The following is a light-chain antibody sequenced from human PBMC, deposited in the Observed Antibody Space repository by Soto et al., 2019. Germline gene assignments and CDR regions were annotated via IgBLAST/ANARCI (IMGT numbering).Light chain of an antibody. CDR1: QSIGSW. CDR3: QQYNTYRYT. CDR2: KAS. J-gene: IGKJ2*01. V-gene: IGKV1-5*03. Sequence: DIQMTQSPSTLSASVGDRVTITCRASQSIGSWLAWYQQKPGKAPKLLIYKASSLESGVPSRFSGSGSGTEFTLTISSLQPDDFATYYCQQYNTYRYTFGQGTKLEIK.